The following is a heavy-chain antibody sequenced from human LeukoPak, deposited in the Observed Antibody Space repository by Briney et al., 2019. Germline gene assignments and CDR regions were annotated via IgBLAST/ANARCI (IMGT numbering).Heavy chain of an antibody. Sequence: PSETLSLTCAVSGGSISSSNWWSWVRQPPGKGLEWIGEIYHSGSTNYNPSLKSRVTISVDKSKNQFSLKLSSVTTADTAVYYCAMSLYYDSSGSDYWGQGTLVTVSS. D-gene: IGHD3-22*01. CDR3: AMSLYYDSSGSDY. CDR1: GGSISSSNW. J-gene: IGHJ4*02. CDR2: IYHSGST. V-gene: IGHV4-4*02.